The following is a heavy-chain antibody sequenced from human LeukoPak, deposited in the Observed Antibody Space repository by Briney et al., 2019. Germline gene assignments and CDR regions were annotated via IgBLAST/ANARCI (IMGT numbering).Heavy chain of an antibody. D-gene: IGHD1-26*01. V-gene: IGHV7-4-1*02. CDR2: INTNTGNP. Sequence: GASVKVSCKASGYTFTSYAMRWVRQAPGQGLEWMGWINTNTGNPTYAQGFTGRFVFSLATSVSTVYLQISSLTAEDTAVFSCARSMRGSYSRSDYWGQGTLVTVSS. CDR3: ARSMRGSYSRSDY. CDR1: GYTFTSYA. J-gene: IGHJ4*02.